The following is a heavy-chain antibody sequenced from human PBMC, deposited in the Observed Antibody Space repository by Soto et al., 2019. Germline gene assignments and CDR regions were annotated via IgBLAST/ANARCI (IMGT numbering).Heavy chain of an antibody. CDR1: GFTFSSYG. V-gene: IGHV3-33*01. Sequence: GGSLRLSCAASGFTFSSYGMHWVRQAPGKGLEWVAVIWYDGSNKYYADPVKGRFTISRDNSKNTLYLQMNSLRAEDTAVYYCARDLEHYDFWSGSIGYYYYGMDVWGQGTTVTVSS. D-gene: IGHD3-3*01. CDR3: ARDLEHYDFWSGSIGYYYYGMDV. CDR2: IWYDGSNK. J-gene: IGHJ6*02.